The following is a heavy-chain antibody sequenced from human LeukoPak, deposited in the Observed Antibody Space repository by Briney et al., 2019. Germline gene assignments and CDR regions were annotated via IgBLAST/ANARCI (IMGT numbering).Heavy chain of an antibody. D-gene: IGHD2-15*01. CDR3: AKGGDGSYYSRADC. CDR2: IGGSASST. V-gene: IGHV3-23*01. J-gene: IGHJ4*02. Sequence: QPGGSLRLSCAASGFTFSSYTMTWVRQAPGKGLEWVSTIGGSASSTFYADSVKGRFIISRDNSKNTLYLQMNSLRAEDTAVYYCAKGGDGSYYSRADCWGQGTLVTVSS. CDR1: GFTFSSYT.